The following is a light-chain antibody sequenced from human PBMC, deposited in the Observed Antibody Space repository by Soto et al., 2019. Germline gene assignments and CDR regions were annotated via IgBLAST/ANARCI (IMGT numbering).Light chain of an antibody. V-gene: IGKV3-20*01. CDR1: QSITTSF. J-gene: IGKJ2*01. Sequence: EIVLTQSPGTLSLSPGERATLSCRASQSITTSFLAWYQQKPGQAPRLLIYRASTRVTGIPDRFSGSGSGTDFTLTISRLEPEDFAVYYCQQYGGSSPSYTFGQGPNVEIK. CDR3: QQYGGSSPSYT. CDR2: RAS.